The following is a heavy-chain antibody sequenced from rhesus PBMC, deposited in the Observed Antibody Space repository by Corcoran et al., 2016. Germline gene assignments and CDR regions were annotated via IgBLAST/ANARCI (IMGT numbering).Heavy chain of an antibody. CDR2: INGNSGST. CDR3: ARRGYSGYSYGDYFDY. V-gene: IGHV4-80*01. D-gene: IGHD5-42*01. Sequence: QVQLQESGPGLVKPSETLSLTCAVSGGSFSSYWWSWIRQPPGKGRDWIGEINGNSGSTNYNPALKSRVNISKDASKNQFALKLSSVTAADTAVYYCARRGYSGYSYGDYFDYWGQGVLVTVSS. CDR1: GGSFSSYW. J-gene: IGHJ4*01.